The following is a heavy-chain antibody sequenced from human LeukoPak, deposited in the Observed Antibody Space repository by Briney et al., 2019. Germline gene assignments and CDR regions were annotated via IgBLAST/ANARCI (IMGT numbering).Heavy chain of an antibody. V-gene: IGHV3-23*01. D-gene: IGHD1-26*01. CDR3: AKDVDSGSYYFDY. CDR1: GFTFSSYA. J-gene: IGHJ4*02. CDR2: INGSGGSK. Sequence: GGSLRLSCAASGFTFSSYAMSWVRQAPGKGLEWVSAINGSGGSKYYADSVKGRFTISRDNSKNTLYLQMNSLRAEDTAVYYCAKDVDSGSYYFDYWGQGTLVTVSS.